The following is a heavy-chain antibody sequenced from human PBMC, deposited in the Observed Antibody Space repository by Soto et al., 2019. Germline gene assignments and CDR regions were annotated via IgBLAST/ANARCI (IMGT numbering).Heavy chain of an antibody. CDR2: ISGSGGST. V-gene: IGHV3-23*01. Sequence: GGSLRLSCAASGFTVSSYAMSWVRQAPGKGLEWVSGISGSGGSTYNADSVKGRFTISRDNSKNQFSLKLMSLSAADTAVYYCGRLEGLATISYYFDYWGQGALVTVSS. CDR3: GRLEGLATISYYFDY. CDR1: GFTVSSYA. J-gene: IGHJ4*02. D-gene: IGHD1-1*01.